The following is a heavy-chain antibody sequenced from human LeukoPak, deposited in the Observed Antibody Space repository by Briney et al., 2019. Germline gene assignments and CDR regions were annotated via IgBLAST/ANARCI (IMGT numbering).Heavy chain of an antibody. V-gene: IGHV3-74*01. D-gene: IGHD5-18*01. CDR1: GFTFSNAW. CDR2: INSHGSTT. CDR3: ARGGAYSYGYVGY. J-gene: IGHJ4*02. Sequence: GGSLRLSCAASGFTFSNAWMSWVRQAPGKGLVWVSCINSHGSTTSYADSVKGRFTISRDNAKNTVYLQLNSLRAEDTAVYYCARGGAYSYGYVGYWGQGTLVTVSS.